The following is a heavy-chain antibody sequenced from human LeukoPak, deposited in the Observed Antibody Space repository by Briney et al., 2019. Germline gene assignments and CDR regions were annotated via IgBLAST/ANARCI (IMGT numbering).Heavy chain of an antibody. Sequence: ASVKVSCKASGYTFTSYYMHWVRQAPGQGLEWMGIINPSGGSTSYAQKFQGRVTMTRDMSTSTVYMELSSLRSEDTAVYYCARGFDGLRLKGQYFDYWGQGTLVTVSS. J-gene: IGHJ4*02. CDR1: GYTFTSYY. CDR2: INPSGGST. CDR3: ARGFDGLRLKGQYFDY. V-gene: IGHV1-46*01. D-gene: IGHD5/OR15-5a*01.